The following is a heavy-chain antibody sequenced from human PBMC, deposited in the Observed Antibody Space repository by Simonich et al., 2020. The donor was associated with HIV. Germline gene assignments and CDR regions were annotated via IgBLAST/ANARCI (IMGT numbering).Heavy chain of an antibody. CDR3: ARHEGSGAYDDPFDI. CDR2: IYSSGSI. V-gene: IGHV4-59*08. CDR1: GGSISGNY. Sequence: QVQLQESGPRLVKPSEPLSLPCTVSGGSISGNYGSWIRQPPGKGREWVGYIYSSGSINYNPSLKNRCTIFVDTSNNQLSLKVTSVTAADTALYYCARHEGSGAYDDPFDIWGQGTMVTVSS. J-gene: IGHJ3*02. D-gene: IGHD3-10*01.